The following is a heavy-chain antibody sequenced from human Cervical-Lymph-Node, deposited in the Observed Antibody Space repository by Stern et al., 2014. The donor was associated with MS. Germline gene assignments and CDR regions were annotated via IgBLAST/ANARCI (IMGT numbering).Heavy chain of an antibody. V-gene: IGHV4-59*01. CDR3: ARGATQAFDP. CDR1: GGSISSYY. CDR2: IYYSGST. J-gene: IGHJ5*02. Sequence: QVQLQESGPGLVKPSETLSLTCTVSGGSISSYYWSWIRQPPGKGLAWIGYIYYSGSTNYNPSLKSRVTISVDTSKNQFSLKLSSADTAVYYCARGATQAFDPWGQGTLVTVSS.